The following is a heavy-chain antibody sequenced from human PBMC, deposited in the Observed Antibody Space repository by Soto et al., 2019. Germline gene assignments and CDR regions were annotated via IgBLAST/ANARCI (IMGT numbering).Heavy chain of an antibody. V-gene: IGHV4-31*03. CDR1: DDSIRSGGYY. D-gene: IGHD3-10*01. CDR3: ARNDSGSKNFDY. CDR2: ISDSGRT. J-gene: IGHJ4*02. Sequence: PSETLSLTCTVSDDSIRSGGYYWSWIRQHPGKGLEWIGYISDSGRTYYNPSLKSRVTISADTSKNQFSLKLRFVTAADTAVYYCARNDSGSKNFDYWGQGTLVTVSS.